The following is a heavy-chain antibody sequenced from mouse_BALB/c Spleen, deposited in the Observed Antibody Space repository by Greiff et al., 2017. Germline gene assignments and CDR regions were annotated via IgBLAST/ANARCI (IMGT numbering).Heavy chain of an antibody. D-gene: IGHD2-3*01. CDR1: GFTFSSYY. CDR3: ARDGPHFDY. CDR2: INSNGGST. J-gene: IGHJ2*01. V-gene: IGHV5-6-2*01. Sequence: EVHLVESGGGLVKLGGSLKLSCAASGFTFSSYYMSWVRQTPEKRLALVAAINSNGGSTYYPDTVKGRFTISRDNAKNTLYLQMSSLKSEDTALYYCARDGPHFDYWGQGTTLTVSS.